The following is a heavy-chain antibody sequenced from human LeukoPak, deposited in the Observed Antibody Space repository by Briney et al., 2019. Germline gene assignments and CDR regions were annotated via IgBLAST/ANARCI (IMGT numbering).Heavy chain of an antibody. CDR2: IKSDGSSA. J-gene: IGHJ4*01. D-gene: IGHD6-19*01. Sequence: PGGSLRLSCTASGFTFSGHWMHWVRQTPGKRLVWVSRIKSDGSSATYSDSVKGRFTISRDNSKNTLYLQMYSLRAEDTAVYYCATTRPYGTTWAGAFEDWGQGTPVTVSS. V-gene: IGHV3-74*01. CDR1: GFTFSGHW. CDR3: ATTRPYGTTWAGAFED.